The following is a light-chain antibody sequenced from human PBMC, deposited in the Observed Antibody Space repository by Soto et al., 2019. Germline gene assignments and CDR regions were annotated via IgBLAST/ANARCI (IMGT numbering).Light chain of an antibody. Sequence: QSVLTQPPSVFGSPGQSVTISCIGTSSDIGSYNRVSWYQQSPGTAPKLIVYEVTNRPSGVAGRFSGSKSGNTASLTISGLQAEDEADYYCTSYTTRTALVFGGGTKLTVL. CDR2: EVT. V-gene: IGLV2-18*02. CDR1: SSDIGSYNR. CDR3: TSYTTRTALV. J-gene: IGLJ3*02.